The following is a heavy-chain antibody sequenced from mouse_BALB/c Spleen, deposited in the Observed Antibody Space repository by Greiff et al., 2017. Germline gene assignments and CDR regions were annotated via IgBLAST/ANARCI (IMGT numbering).Heavy chain of an antibody. V-gene: IGHV1-7*01. D-gene: IGHD2-4*01. Sequence: QVQLKQSGAELAKPGASVKMSCKASGYTFTSYWMHWVKQRPGQGLEWIGYINPSTGYTEYNQKFKDKATLTADKSSSTAYMQLSSLTSEDSAVYYCARGVYYDYDGAWFAYWGQGTLVTVSA. J-gene: IGHJ3*01. CDR3: ARGVYYDYDGAWFAY. CDR2: INPSTGYT. CDR1: GYTFTSYW.